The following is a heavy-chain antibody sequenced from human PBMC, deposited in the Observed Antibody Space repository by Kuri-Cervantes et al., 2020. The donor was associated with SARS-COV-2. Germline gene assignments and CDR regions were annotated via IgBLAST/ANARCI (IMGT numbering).Heavy chain of an antibody. CDR1: GFTFSSYS. Sequence: GESLKISCAASGFTFSSYSMNWVRQAPGKGLEWVSSISSTSSYIYYADSVKGRFTISRDNAKNSLYLQMNSKRAEDTAVYYCARDCSSPYKYYYYYYMDVWGKGTTVTVSS. CDR3: ARDCSSPYKYYYYYYMDV. CDR2: ISSTSSYI. V-gene: IGHV3-21*01. D-gene: IGHD6-13*01. J-gene: IGHJ6*03.